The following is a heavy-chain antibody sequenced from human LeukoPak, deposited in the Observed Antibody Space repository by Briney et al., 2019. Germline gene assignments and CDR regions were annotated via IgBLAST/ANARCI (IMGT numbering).Heavy chain of an antibody. Sequence: GGSLRLSCAASGFTFNRYWMHWVRQVPGKGLVWVSRINSDGSSTTYADSVKGRVTISRDNARNTLYLQMNSLRAEDTAVYYCARGRGTIYMFDYWGQGTLVTVSS. J-gene: IGHJ4*02. V-gene: IGHV3-74*01. CDR1: GFTFNRYW. CDR2: INSDGSST. CDR3: ARGRGTIYMFDY. D-gene: IGHD2/OR15-2a*01.